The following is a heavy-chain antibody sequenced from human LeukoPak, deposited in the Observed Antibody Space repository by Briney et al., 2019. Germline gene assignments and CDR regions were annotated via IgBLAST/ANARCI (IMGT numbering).Heavy chain of an antibody. V-gene: IGHV4-59*01. Sequence: NASETLSLTCTVSGGSISSYYWSWIRQPPGKGLEWIGYIYYSGSTNYNPSPKSRVTISVDTSKNQFSLKLSSVTAADTAVYYCARGGSWDYYYYMDVWGKGTTVTVSS. D-gene: IGHD3-16*01. CDR2: IYYSGST. J-gene: IGHJ6*03. CDR1: GGSISSYY. CDR3: ARGGSWDYYYYMDV.